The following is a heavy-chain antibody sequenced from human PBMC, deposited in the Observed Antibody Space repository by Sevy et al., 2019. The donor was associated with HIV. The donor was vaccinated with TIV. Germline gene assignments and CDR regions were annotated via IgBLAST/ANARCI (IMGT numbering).Heavy chain of an antibody. J-gene: IGHJ4*02. Sequence: ASVKVSCKASGYTFTGYYMHWVRQAPGQGLEWMGWINPNSGGTNYAQKFQGRVNMTRDTSISTAYMELSRLRSDDTAVDYCARVWHDYDFWSGERVVFDYWGQGTLVTVSS. D-gene: IGHD3-3*01. CDR3: ARVWHDYDFWSGERVVFDY. CDR1: GYTFTGYY. CDR2: INPNSGGT. V-gene: IGHV1-2*02.